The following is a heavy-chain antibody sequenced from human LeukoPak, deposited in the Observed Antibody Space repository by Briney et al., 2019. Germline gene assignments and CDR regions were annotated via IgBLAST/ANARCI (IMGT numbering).Heavy chain of an antibody. CDR3: AKDFAWRTVSYYTLDY. V-gene: IGHV3-30*02. CDR2: IRYDGSNK. D-gene: IGHD1-26*01. Sequence: GGSLRLSCAASGFTFSSYGMHWVRQALGKGLEWVAFIRYDGSNKYYADSVKGRFTISRDNSKSTLYLQMNSLRAEDTAVYYCAKDFAWRTVSYYTLDYWGQGTLVTVSS. J-gene: IGHJ4*02. CDR1: GFTFSSYG.